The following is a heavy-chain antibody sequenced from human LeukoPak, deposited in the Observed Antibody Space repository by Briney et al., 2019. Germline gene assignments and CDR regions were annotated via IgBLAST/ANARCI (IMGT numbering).Heavy chain of an antibody. CDR3: ARTVSMVVEAATPGDFDL. D-gene: IGHD2-15*01. J-gene: IGHJ2*01. CDR1: GGSISSSSYY. CDR2: IYYSGST. Sequence: SETLSLTCTVSGGSISSSSYYWGWIRQPPGKGLEWIGSIYYSGSTYYNPSLKSRVTISVDTSKNQFSMKLSSVTAADTAVYYCARTVSMVVEAATPGDFDLWGRGTLVTVSS. V-gene: IGHV4-39*07.